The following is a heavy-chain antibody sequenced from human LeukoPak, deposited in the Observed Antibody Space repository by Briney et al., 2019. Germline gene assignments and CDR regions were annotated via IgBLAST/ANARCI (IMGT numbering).Heavy chain of an antibody. D-gene: IGHD3-16*01. CDR3: AKERGGGGALDT. Sequence: ASVKVSCKLSGGTFSSYAYSWARQAPAHGLQWVGGIIPIYRTTKYGQHFQGRVTITADESTGTAFMELASLRSEDTAVYYCAKERGGGGALDTWGQGTPVTVSS. J-gene: IGHJ5*02. CDR2: IIPIYRTT. CDR1: GGTFSSYA. V-gene: IGHV1-69*01.